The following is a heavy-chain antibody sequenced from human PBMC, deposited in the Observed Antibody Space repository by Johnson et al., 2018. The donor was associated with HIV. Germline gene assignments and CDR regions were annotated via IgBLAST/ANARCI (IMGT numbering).Heavy chain of an antibody. V-gene: IGHV3-30*04. Sequence: QVQLVESGGGVVQPGRSLRLSCAASGFTFSSYAMHWVRQAPGKGLEWVAVISYDGSNKYYADSVKGRFTISRDNSKNTVYLQMNSLRAEDTAVYYCANLDVNHAFDIGGQGTTVTVSS. CDR2: ISYDGSNK. CDR3: ANLDVNHAFDI. D-gene: IGHD3-3*01. CDR1: GFTFSSYA. J-gene: IGHJ3*02.